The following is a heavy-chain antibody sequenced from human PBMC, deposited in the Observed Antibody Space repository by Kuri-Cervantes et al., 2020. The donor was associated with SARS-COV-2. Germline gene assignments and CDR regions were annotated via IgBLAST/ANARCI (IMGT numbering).Heavy chain of an antibody. V-gene: IGHV1-18*01. CDR2: ISAYNGNT. CDR3: ATDGI. Sequence: ASVKVSCKASEGTFFSYAISWVRQAPGQGLEWMGWISAYNGNTNYAQKLQGRVTMTEDTSTDTAYMELSSLRSEDTAVYYCATDGIWGQGTLVTVSS. J-gene: IGHJ4*02. CDR1: EGTFFSYA. D-gene: IGHD1-1*01.